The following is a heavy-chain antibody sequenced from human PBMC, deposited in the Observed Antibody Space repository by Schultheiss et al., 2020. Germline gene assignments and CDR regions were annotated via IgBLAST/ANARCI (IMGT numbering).Heavy chain of an antibody. CDR2: IYYSGST. Sequence: SETLSLTCTVSGGSISSGGYYWSWIRQHPGKGLEWIGYIYYSGSTYYNPSLKSRVTISVDTSKNQFSLKLSSVTAADTAVYYCARGFGRSWSGDWYFDLWGRGTLVTVAS. CDR1: GGSISSGGYY. CDR3: ARGFGRSWSGDWYFDL. J-gene: IGHJ2*01. V-gene: IGHV4-31*03. D-gene: IGHD6-13*01.